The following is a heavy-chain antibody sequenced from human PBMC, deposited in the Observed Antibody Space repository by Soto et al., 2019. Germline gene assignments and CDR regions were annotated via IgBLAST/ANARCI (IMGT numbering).Heavy chain of an antibody. V-gene: IGHV3-23*01. CDR3: AKAVAGLYYFDY. D-gene: IGHD6-19*01. CDR1: GFTFSSYA. J-gene: IGHJ4*02. Sequence: GGSLRLSCAASGFTFSSYAMSWVRQAPGKGLEWVSAISGSGGSTYYADTVKGRFTISRDNSKNTLYLQMNSLRAEDTAVYYCAKAVAGLYYFDYWGQGTLVTVSS. CDR2: ISGSGGST.